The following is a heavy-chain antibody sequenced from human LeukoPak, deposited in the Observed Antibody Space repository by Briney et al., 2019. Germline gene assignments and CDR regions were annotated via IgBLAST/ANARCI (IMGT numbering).Heavy chain of an antibody. V-gene: IGHV1-2*02. J-gene: IGHJ3*02. CDR2: IDPNSGGK. CDR3: ARDDDNNAFDI. Sequence: GASVKVSCKASGYTFTSYYIHWVRQAPGQGLEWMGWIDPNSGGKNYAQKFQGRVTMTRDTSITTTYMEVSRLRSDDTAVYYCARDDDNNAFDIWGQGTMVTVSS. CDR1: GYTFTSYY. D-gene: IGHD3-22*01.